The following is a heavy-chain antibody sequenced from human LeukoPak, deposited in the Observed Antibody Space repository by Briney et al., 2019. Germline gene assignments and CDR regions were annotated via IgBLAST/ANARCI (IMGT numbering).Heavy chain of an antibody. CDR1: GGSITTTTSY. CDR3: ARFRYSSGWFDY. V-gene: IGHV4-39*01. CDR2: VYYGGTT. D-gene: IGHD6-19*01. J-gene: IGHJ4*02. Sequence: PSETLSLTCTVSGGSITTTTSYWGWIRQPPGKGLEWLGRVYYGGTTFYNPSLKSPVTISVARSKNQFSLNLSSVTATDTAVYYCARFRYSSGWFDYWGQGMLVTVSS.